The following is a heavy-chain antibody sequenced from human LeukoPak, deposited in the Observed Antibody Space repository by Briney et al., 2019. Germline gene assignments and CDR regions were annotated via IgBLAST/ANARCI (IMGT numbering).Heavy chain of an antibody. Sequence: GESLKISCKGSGYSFTSYWIGWVRQIPGKGLEWMGIIYPGDSDTRYSPSFQGQVTISADKSISTAYLQWSSLKASDTAMYYCARHRHCSSTSCYTGGWDYYYYGMDVWGQGTTVTVSS. J-gene: IGHJ6*02. D-gene: IGHD2-2*02. V-gene: IGHV5-51*01. CDR3: ARHRHCSSTSCYTGGWDYYYYGMDV. CDR1: GYSFTSYW. CDR2: IYPGDSDT.